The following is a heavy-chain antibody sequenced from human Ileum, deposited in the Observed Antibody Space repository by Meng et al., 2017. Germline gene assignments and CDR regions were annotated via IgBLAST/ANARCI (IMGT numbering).Heavy chain of an antibody. V-gene: IGHV3-23*04. CDR2: ISNIDGSS. CDR3: AREGRDKPIVY. D-gene: IGHD1-14*01. Sequence: EGQLVVVGGGLVEPGGSLRLSCTASGFTFSHYSMSWVRQAPGKGLEWVSSISNIDGSSYYADSVKGRFTISRDNSKNTQYLQMNSLRAEDTAVFYCAREGRDKPIVYWGQGTLVTVSS. J-gene: IGHJ4*02. CDR1: GFTFSHYS.